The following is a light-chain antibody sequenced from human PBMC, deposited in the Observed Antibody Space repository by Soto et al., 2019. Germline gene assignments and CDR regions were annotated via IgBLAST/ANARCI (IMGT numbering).Light chain of an antibody. Sequence: EIVLTQSPGTLSLSPGERATLSCRASQSVSSSYLAWYQQKPGQAPRLLIYGASSRATGIPDRFSGSGSGTDFPLPISRLEPEVFAVYYCQQYGSSRTFGQGTKV. V-gene: IGKV3-20*01. J-gene: IGKJ1*01. CDR1: QSVSSSY. CDR2: GAS. CDR3: QQYGSSRT.